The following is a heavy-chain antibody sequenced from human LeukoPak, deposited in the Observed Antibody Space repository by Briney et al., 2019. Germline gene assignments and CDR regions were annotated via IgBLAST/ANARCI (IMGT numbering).Heavy chain of an antibody. D-gene: IGHD4-11*01. CDR2: IIPIFGTA. CDR3: ARDMTTDNDPHAFDI. Sequence: GASVKVSCKASGGTFSSYAISWVRQAPGQGLEWMGGIIPIFGTANYARKFQGRVTITADESTSTAYMELSSLRSEDTAVYYCARDMTTDNDPHAFDIWGQGTMVTVSS. J-gene: IGHJ3*02. CDR1: GGTFSSYA. V-gene: IGHV1-69*13.